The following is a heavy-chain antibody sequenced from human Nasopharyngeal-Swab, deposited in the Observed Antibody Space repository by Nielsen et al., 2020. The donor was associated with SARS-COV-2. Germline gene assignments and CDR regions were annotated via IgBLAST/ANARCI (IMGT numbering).Heavy chain of an antibody. D-gene: IGHD5-24*01. CDR2: INSDGSST. V-gene: IGHV3-74*01. Sequence: GGSLRLSCAASGFTFSSYSMHWVRQAPGKGLVWVSRINSDGSSTSYADSVKGRFTISRDNAKNTLYLQMNSLRAEDTAVYYCARDLRDGYNLGYYYYGMDVWGQGTTVTVSS. CDR1: GFTFSSYS. CDR3: ARDLRDGYNLGYYYYGMDV. J-gene: IGHJ6*02.